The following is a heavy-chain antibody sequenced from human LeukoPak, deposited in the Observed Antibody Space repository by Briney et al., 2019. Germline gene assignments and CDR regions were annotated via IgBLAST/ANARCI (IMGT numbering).Heavy chain of an antibody. CDR2: IYYSGST. D-gene: IGHD5/OR15-5a*01. J-gene: IGHJ4*02. Sequence: SSETLSLTCSVSGGSISSSSYYWGWIRQPPGKKQEWIGNIYYSGSTYYNPSLKSRVTISVGTSKNQFSLKLSSVTAADTAVYYCARPQRYSMYALDYWGQGTLVTVSS. CDR3: ARPQRYSMYALDY. CDR1: GGSISSSSYY. V-gene: IGHV4-39*01.